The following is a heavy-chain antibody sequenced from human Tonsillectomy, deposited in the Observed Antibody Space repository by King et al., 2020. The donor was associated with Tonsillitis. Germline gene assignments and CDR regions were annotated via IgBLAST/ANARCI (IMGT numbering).Heavy chain of an antibody. J-gene: IGHJ4*02. CDR2: ISYDGSDK. D-gene: IGHD4-17*01. CDR3: VISDYGVDY. Sequence: VQLVESGGGVVQPGRSLRLSCAASGFTFSSYGIHWVRQAPGKGLEWVAVISYDGSDKYYADSVKGRFTISRDNSKNTLYLQMNSLRAEDTAVYYCVISDYGVDYWGQGTLVTVSS. CDR1: GFTFSSYG. V-gene: IGHV3-30*03.